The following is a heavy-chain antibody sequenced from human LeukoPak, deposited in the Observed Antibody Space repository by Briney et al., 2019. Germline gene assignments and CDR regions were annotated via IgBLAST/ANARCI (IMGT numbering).Heavy chain of an antibody. J-gene: IGHJ4*02. Sequence: ASVKVSCKASGYTFTGYYMHWVRQAPGQGLEWMGMINPTRGNTNYAQKFQGRVTMTRDTSTSTAYMELSSLRSDDTAVYYRARDGDYGTGSYYRGCIESWGQGTPVTVSP. D-gene: IGHD3-10*01. CDR1: GYTFTGYY. V-gene: IGHV1-2*02. CDR2: INPTRGNT. CDR3: ARDGDYGTGSYYRGCIES.